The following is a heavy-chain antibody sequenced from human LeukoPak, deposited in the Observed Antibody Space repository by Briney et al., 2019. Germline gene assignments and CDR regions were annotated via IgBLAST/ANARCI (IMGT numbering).Heavy chain of an antibody. D-gene: IGHD3-10*01. CDR3: ARLETVLWFGELDHPMNWFDP. V-gene: IGHV4-59*01. CDR1: GGSISSYY. Sequence: SETLSLTCTVSGGSISSYYWSWIRQPPGKGLEWIGYIYYSGSTNYNPSLKSRVTISVDTSKNQFSLKLSSVTAADTAVYYCARLETVLWFGELDHPMNWFDPWGQGTLVTVSS. J-gene: IGHJ5*02. CDR2: IYYSGST.